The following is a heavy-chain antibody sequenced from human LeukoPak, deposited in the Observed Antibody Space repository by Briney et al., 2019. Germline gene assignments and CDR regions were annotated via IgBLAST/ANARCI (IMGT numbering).Heavy chain of an antibody. D-gene: IGHD1-1*01. CDR2: IIPIFGTA. CDR1: GGTFSSYA. Sequence: SVKVSCKASGGTFSSYAISWVRQAPGQGLEWMGGIIPIFGTANYAQKFQGRVTITADESTSTAYMELSSLRSEDTAVYYCARVRYTPINAFDIWGQGTMVTVSS. V-gene: IGHV1-69*13. J-gene: IGHJ3*02. CDR3: ARVRYTPINAFDI.